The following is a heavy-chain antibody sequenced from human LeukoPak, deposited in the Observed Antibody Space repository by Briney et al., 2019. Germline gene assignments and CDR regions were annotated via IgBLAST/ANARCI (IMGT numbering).Heavy chain of an antibody. CDR2: ISYDGSDK. CDR3: AREVVITTLDY. V-gene: IGHV3-30-3*01. D-gene: IGHD3-22*01. Sequence: GGSLRLSCAASGFTFSNYAMHWVRQAPGKGLEWVAVISYDGSDKYYADSVKGRFTISRDNSKNTLYLQMNSLRAEDTAVYYCAREVVITTLDYWGQGTLVTVSS. J-gene: IGHJ4*02. CDR1: GFTFSNYA.